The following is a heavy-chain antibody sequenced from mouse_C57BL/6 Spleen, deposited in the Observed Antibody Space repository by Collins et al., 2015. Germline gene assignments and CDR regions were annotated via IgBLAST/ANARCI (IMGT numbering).Heavy chain of an antibody. D-gene: IGHD1-2*01. CDR2: ISYSGST. CDR1: GYSITSDYA. Sequence: DVQLQESGPGLVKPSQSLSLTCTVTGYSITSDYAWNWIRQFPGNKLEWMGYISYSGSTSYNPSLKSRISITRDTSKNQFFLQLNSVTTEDTATYYCARMFINLYAMDYWGQGTSVTVSS. J-gene: IGHJ4*01. CDR3: ARMFINLYAMDY. V-gene: IGHV3-2*02.